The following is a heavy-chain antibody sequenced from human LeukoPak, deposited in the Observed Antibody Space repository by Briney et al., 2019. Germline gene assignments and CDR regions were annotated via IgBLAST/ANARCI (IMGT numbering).Heavy chain of an antibody. D-gene: IGHD3-9*01. Sequence: RASETLSLTCTVSGGSISSYYWSWIRQPPGKGLEWIGYIYYSGSTNYNPSLKSRVTISVDTSKNQFSLKLSSMTAADTAVYYCARGGNYDILTGYPHDYYYYYMDVWGKGTTVTISS. CDR2: IYYSGST. J-gene: IGHJ6*03. V-gene: IGHV4-59*01. CDR1: GGSISSYY. CDR3: ARGGNYDILTGYPHDYYYYYMDV.